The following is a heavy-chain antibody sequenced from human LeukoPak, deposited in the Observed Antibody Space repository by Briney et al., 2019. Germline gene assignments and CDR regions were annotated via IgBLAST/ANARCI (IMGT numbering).Heavy chain of an antibody. Sequence: KPSQTLSLTCTVSGGSISSGSYYWSWIRQPAGKGLEWIGRIYTSGSTNYNPSHKSRVTIAVDTSKNQFSLKLSSVTAADTAVYYCARASWFGESTTDYWGQGTLVTVSS. D-gene: IGHD3-10*01. V-gene: IGHV4-61*02. CDR2: IYTSGST. CDR3: ARASWFGESTTDY. J-gene: IGHJ4*02. CDR1: GGSISSGSYY.